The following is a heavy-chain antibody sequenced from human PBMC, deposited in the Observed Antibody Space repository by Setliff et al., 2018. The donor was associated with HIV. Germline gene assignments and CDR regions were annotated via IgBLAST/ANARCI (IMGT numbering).Heavy chain of an antibody. CDR1: GGTFSSYA. Sequence: SVMVSCKASGGTFSSYAISWVRQAPGQGLEWMGGIIPIFGTANYAQKFQGRVTITTDESTSTAYMELSSLRSEDTAVYYCSTSPRGLGVAATGRRYLHHWGQGTLVTVSS. D-gene: IGHD6-19*01. V-gene: IGHV1-69*05. J-gene: IGHJ1*01. CDR2: IIPIFGTA. CDR3: STSPRGLGVAATGRRYLHH.